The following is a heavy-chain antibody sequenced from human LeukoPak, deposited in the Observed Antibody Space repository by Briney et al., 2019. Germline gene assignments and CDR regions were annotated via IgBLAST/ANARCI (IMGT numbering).Heavy chain of an antibody. CDR2: IQSVGNT. CDR1: GFTVSSTY. Sequence: GGSPRLSCAASGFTVSSTYMSWVRQPPGKGLEWVSLIQSVGNTYYADSVKGRFSISRDNSENTVSLQMNSLRVEDTAVYYCARQAPYYYDSTGYPHPLFDIWGQGTRVTVSS. V-gene: IGHV3-66*04. CDR3: ARQAPYYYDSTGYPHPLFDI. J-gene: IGHJ3*02. D-gene: IGHD3-22*01.